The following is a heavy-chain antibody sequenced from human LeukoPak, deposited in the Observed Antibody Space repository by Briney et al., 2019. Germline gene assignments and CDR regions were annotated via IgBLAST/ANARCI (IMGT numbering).Heavy chain of an antibody. CDR1: GFTFSNYG. D-gene: IGHD3-16*01. CDR3: ARDLRGTGGADY. CDR2: ISSSGSTI. V-gene: IGHV3-48*04. J-gene: IGHJ4*02. Sequence: GRSLRLSCAASGFTFSNYGMHWVRQAPGKGLEWVSYISSSGSTIYYADSVKGRFTISRDNAKNSLYLQMNSLRAEDTAVYYCARDLRGTGGADYWGQGTLVTVSS.